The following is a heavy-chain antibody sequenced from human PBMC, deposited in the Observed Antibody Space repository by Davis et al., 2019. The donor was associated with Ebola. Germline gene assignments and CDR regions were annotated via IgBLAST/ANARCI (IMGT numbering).Heavy chain of an antibody. D-gene: IGHD4-23*01. CDR1: GFTFSSYS. V-gene: IGHV3-48*01. CDR3: AKELYGGNSGNAFDI. J-gene: IGHJ3*02. CDR2: ISSSSSTI. Sequence: PGGSLRLSCAASGFTFSSYSMNWVRQAPGKGLEWVSYISSSSSTIYYADSVKGRFTISRDNAKNSLYLQMNSLRAEDTAVYYCAKELYGGNSGNAFDIWGQGTMVTVSS.